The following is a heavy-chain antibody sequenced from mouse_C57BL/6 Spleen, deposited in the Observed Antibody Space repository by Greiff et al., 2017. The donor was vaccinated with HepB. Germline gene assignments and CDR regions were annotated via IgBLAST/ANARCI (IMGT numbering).Heavy chain of an antibody. V-gene: IGHV1-55*01. CDR3: AYYYGPDYAMDY. Sequence: QVQLQQPGAELVKPGASVKMSCKASGYTFTSYWITWVKQRPGQGLEWIGDIYPGSGSTNYNEKFKSKATLTVDTSASTAYMQLSSLTSEDAAVYYCAYYYGPDYAMDYWGQGTSVTVSS. J-gene: IGHJ4*01. CDR1: GYTFTSYW. CDR2: IYPGSGST. D-gene: IGHD1-1*01.